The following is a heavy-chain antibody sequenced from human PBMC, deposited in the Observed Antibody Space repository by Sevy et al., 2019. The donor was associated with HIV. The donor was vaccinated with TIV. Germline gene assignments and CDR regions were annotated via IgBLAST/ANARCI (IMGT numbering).Heavy chain of an antibody. CDR3: ARGGYSYGFIDY. J-gene: IGHJ4*02. D-gene: IGHD5-18*01. CDR1: GFTFSSYS. V-gene: IGHV3-21*01. Sequence: GGSLRLSCAASGFTFSSYSMNWVRQAPGKGLEWVSSISSSSSYIYYADSVKGRFTISRDNAKNSLYLQMNSLRAEDTAVYYCARGGYSYGFIDYWGRGTLVTVSS. CDR2: ISSSSSYI.